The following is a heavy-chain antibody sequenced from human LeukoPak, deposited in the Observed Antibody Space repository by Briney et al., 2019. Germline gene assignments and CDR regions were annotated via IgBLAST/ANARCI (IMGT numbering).Heavy chain of an antibody. J-gene: IGHJ6*03. CDR3: ARVVEAAARYYYYYYTDV. CDR1: GGSFSGYY. D-gene: IGHD6-13*01. V-gene: IGHV4-34*01. CDR2: INHSGST. Sequence: SETLSLTCAVYGGSFSGYYWSWIRQPPGKGLEWIGEINHSGSTNFNPSFKSRVSMSVDTSKNQFSLNLSSVTAADTAVYYCARVVEAAARYYYYYYTDVWGKGTTVTISS.